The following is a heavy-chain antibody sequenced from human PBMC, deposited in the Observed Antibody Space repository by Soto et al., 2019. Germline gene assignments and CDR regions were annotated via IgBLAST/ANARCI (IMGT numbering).Heavy chain of an antibody. CDR2: INSDGSTT. CDR1: GFTFSTYW. V-gene: IGHV3-74*01. J-gene: IGHJ6*01. Sequence: EVQLVESGGGLVQPGGSLRLSCVGSGFTFSTYWMHWVRQAPGKGLVWVSRINSDGSTTNYADSVKGRFTISRDNAKNTLYLQMTRLRAEDTAAYYSARDAYYAMGVWGRGTTGTVSS. CDR3: ARDAYYAMGV.